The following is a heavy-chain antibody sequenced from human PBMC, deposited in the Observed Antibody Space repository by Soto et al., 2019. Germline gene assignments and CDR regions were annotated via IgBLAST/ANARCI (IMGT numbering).Heavy chain of an antibody. CDR3: AKDCSAGSGASPLFYYYSGMDV. Sequence: QVQLVESGGGVVQPGRSLRLSCAAPGFTFSSYGMHWVRQGPGKGLEWVAVISYDGSNKYYVDSVKGRFTISRDNSKNTLFLQMTGLRAEDTAVYYCAKDCSAGSGASPLFYYYSGMDVWGQGTTVTVSS. V-gene: IGHV3-30*18. CDR1: GFTFSSYG. J-gene: IGHJ6*02. D-gene: IGHD2-15*01. CDR2: ISYDGSNK.